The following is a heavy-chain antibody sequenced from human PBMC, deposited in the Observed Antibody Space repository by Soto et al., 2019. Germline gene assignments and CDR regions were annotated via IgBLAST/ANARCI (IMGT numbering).Heavy chain of an antibody. Sequence: QVQVVQSGAEVKKPGASVKVSCKASGYTFTGYYLHWVRQAPGQGLEWLGWINPNGGGTNYAQDCQGRITRTRDASINTAYLEVNRLRSEDTAVYYCAREGIAARLPTDWGQGTLVTVSS. CDR3: AREGIAARLPTD. V-gene: IGHV1-2*02. CDR1: GYTFTGYY. CDR2: INPNGGGT. D-gene: IGHD6-6*01. J-gene: IGHJ4*02.